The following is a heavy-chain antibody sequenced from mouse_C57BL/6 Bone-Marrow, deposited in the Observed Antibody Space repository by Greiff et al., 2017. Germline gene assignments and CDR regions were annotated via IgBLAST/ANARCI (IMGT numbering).Heavy chain of an antibody. V-gene: IGHV1-19*01. CDR2: INPYNGGT. D-gene: IGHD1-1*01. CDR3: ATGDYNGRHYAMDY. Sequence: VQLQQSGPVLVKPGASVKMSCKASGYTFTDYYMNWVKQSHGKSLEWIGVINPYNGGTSYNQKFKGKATLTVDKSSSTAYMELNSLTSEDSAVYYCATGDYNGRHYAMDYWGQGTSVTVSS. CDR1: GYTFTDYY. J-gene: IGHJ4*01.